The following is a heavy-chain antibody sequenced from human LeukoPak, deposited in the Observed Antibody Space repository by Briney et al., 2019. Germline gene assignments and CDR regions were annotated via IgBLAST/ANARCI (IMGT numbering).Heavy chain of an antibody. CDR2: ISGSGHTI. J-gene: IGHJ4*02. D-gene: IGHD5-18*01. CDR3: ARGLRGYTYGLDY. Sequence: QPGGSLRLSCAASGFILSSDEMNWVRQAPGKGLEWVSYISGSGHTIYYADSVKGRFTISRDSAKDLLYLQMNSLRAEDTAVYYCARGLRGYTYGLDYWGQGTLVAVSS. V-gene: IGHV3-48*03. CDR1: GFILSSDE.